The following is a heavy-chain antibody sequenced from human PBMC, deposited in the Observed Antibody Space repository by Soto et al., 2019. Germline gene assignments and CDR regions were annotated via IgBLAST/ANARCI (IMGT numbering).Heavy chain of an antibody. D-gene: IGHD3-3*01. CDR2: IYYSGST. CDR3: ARGMITIYGVVIADY. CDR1: GGSISGCY. Sequence: SETLCLTGTVAGGSISGCYRSWIRQHPGKGLEWIGYIYYSGSTNYNPSLKSRVTISVDTSKNQFSLKLSSVTAADTAVYYCARGMITIYGVVIADYCGQGTLVTVSS. J-gene: IGHJ4*02. V-gene: IGHV4-59*01.